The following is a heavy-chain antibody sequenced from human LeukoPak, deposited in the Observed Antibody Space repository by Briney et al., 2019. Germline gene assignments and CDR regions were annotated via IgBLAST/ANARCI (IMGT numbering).Heavy chain of an antibody. CDR2: INTDGTVT. J-gene: IGHJ4*02. CDR3: STKTWLAPPPDS. CDR1: GFTFSKYW. D-gene: IGHD6-19*01. Sequence: GGSLRLSCAASGFTFSKYWMLWVRQAPGKGLESVSRINTDGTVTTYADSVKGRFTVSRDNADNTMFLQMNSVRDEDTAVYYWSTKTWLAPPPDSWGQGTPVTVSS. V-gene: IGHV3-74*01.